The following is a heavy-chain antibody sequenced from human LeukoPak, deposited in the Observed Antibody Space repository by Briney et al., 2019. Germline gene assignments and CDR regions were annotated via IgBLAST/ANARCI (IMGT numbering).Heavy chain of an antibody. Sequence: GGSLRLSCAASGFTCSSYWMSWVRQAPGKGLEWVANIKQDGSEKYYVDSVRGRFTISRDNAKNSLYLQMNSVRAEDTAVYYCARDRDYFDYWGQGTLVTVSS. CDR3: ARDRDYFDY. V-gene: IGHV3-7*05. J-gene: IGHJ4*02. CDR1: GFTCSSYW. CDR2: IKQDGSEK.